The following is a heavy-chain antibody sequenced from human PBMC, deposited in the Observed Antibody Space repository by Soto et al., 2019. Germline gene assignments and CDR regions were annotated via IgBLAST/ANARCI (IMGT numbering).Heavy chain of an antibody. Sequence: GGSLRLSCAASGFTFSSYGMHWVRQAPGKGLEWVAVISYDGSNKYYADSVKGRFTISRDNSKNTLYLQMNSLRAEDTAVYYCAKDLQPRPGSGSYYWGQGTLVTVSS. CDR3: AKDLQPRPGSGSYY. J-gene: IGHJ4*02. CDR1: GFTFSSYG. D-gene: IGHD3-10*01. CDR2: ISYDGSNK. V-gene: IGHV3-30*18.